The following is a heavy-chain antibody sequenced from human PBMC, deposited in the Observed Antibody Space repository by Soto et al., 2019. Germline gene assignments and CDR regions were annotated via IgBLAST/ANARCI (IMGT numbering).Heavy chain of an antibody. Sequence: PSETLSLTCTVSGGSISSGDYHWSWIRQPPGKGLEWIGYIYYSGSTYYNPSLKSRVTISVDTSKNQFSLKLSSVTAADTAVYYCARDNILGILYGGMDVWGQGPTVTVSS. D-gene: IGHD3-3*01. CDR3: ARDNILGILYGGMDV. J-gene: IGHJ6*02. CDR1: GGSISSGDYH. V-gene: IGHV4-30-4*01. CDR2: IYYSGST.